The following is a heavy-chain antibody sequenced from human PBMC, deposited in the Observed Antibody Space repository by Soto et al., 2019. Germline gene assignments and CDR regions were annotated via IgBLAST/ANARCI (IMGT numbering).Heavy chain of an antibody. CDR1: GFTFSDDY. CDR3: VRPSGDGYPGAFDI. Sequence: EVQLVESGGGLVQPGGSLRLSCAASGFTFSDDYKDWVRQAPGKGLEWVGRTRDKANLYTTEYAASVKGRFTISRDESRHSLFLQMNSLKTEDTAVYYCVRPSGDGYPGAFDIWCQGTMVTVSS. D-gene: IGHD5-12*01. J-gene: IGHJ3*02. CDR2: TRDKANLYTT. V-gene: IGHV3-72*01.